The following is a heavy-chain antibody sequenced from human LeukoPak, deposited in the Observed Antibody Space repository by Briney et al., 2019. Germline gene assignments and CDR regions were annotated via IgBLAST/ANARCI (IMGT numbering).Heavy chain of an antibody. CDR3: ARWWRYCTNGVCYRYNWFDP. CDR2: INHSGST. CDR1: GGSFSGYY. Sequence: PSETLSLTCAVYGGSFSGYYWSWTRQPPGKGREWIGEINHSGSTNYNPSLKSRVTISVDTSKNQFSLKLSSVTAADTAVYYCARWWRYCTNGVCYRYNWFDPWGQGTLVTVSS. V-gene: IGHV4-34*01. J-gene: IGHJ5*02. D-gene: IGHD2-8*01.